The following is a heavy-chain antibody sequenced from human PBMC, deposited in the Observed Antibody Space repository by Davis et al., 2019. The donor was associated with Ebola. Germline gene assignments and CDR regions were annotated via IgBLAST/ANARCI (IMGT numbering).Heavy chain of an antibody. CDR1: GGSISSYY. CDR3: ARTTMVRLFDY. V-gene: IGHV4-59*12. CDR2: IYYSGST. D-gene: IGHD4-23*01. J-gene: IGHJ4*02. Sequence: MPSETLSLTCTVSGGSISSYYWSWIRQPPGKGLEWIGYIYYSGSTNYNPSLKSRVTISIDTSKNQFSLKLTSVTAADTAIYYCARTTMVRLFDYWGQGTHVTVSS.